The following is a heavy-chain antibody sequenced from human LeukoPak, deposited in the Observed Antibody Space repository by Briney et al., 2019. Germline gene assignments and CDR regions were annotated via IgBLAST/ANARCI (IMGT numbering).Heavy chain of an antibody. CDR1: GFIFSSYG. CDR2: IRYDGTNK. D-gene: IGHD1-26*01. J-gene: IGHJ4*02. V-gene: IGHV3-30*02. Sequence: GGSLRLSCAASGFIFSSYGMHWVRQAPGKGLEWVAFIRYDGTNKYYADSVKGRFTISRDNSKNTLYLQTNSLRAEDTAVYYCAKDRSGSYSQGLDYWGQGTLVTVSS. CDR3: AKDRSGSYSQGLDY.